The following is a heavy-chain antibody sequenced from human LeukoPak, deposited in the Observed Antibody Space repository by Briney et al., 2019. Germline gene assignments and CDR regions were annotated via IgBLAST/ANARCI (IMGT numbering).Heavy chain of an antibody. CDR3: ARGPLASFDY. CDR1: GYRFTSYA. V-gene: IGHV7-4-1*02. D-gene: IGHD1-1*01. CDR2: INTHTGNP. Sequence: GAPVKVSCKASGYRFTSYAINWVRQAPGQGPEWPGWINTHTGNPTFAQGFTGRFVFSLDTSVTTAYLQISSLKAEDTAVYYCARGPLASFDYWGQGTLVTVYS. J-gene: IGHJ4*02.